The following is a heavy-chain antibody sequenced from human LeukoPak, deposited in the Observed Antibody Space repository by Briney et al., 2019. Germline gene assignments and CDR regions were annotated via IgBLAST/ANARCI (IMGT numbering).Heavy chain of an antibody. J-gene: IGHJ2*01. CDR1: GFTFSGYH. Sequence: GGSLRLSCAASGFTFSGYHMSWIRQAPGKGLEWVSYISSSGSTTDYADSVKGRFTISRDNAKNSLYLQMNSLRAEDTAVYYCARDRTSTVWYFDLWGRGTQVTVSS. CDR3: ARDRTSTVWYFDL. CDR2: ISSSGSTT. D-gene: IGHD4-17*01. V-gene: IGHV3-11*01.